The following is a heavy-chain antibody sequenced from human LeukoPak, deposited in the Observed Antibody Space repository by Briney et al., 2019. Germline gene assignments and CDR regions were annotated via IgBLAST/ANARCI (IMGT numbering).Heavy chain of an antibody. V-gene: IGHV3-20*04. J-gene: IGHJ3*02. CDR1: GFTFDDYG. D-gene: IGHD1-26*01. CDR3: SAVGQGGAFDI. CDR2: INWNGGST. Sequence: GGSLRLSCAASGFTFDDYGMSWVRQAPGKGLEWVSGINWNGGSTGYADSVKGRFTISRDNAKNSLYLQMNSLRAEDTAVYYCSAVGQGGAFDIWGQGTMVTVSS.